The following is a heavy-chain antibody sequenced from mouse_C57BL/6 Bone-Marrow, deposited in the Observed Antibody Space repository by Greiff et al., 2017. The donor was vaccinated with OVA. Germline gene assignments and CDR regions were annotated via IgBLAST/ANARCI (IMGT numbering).Heavy chain of an antibody. CDR3: TTRLPDCDAMDD. CDR2: IDPEDGDT. J-gene: IGHJ4*01. CDR1: GFNIKDYY. V-gene: IGHV14-1*01. Sequence: EVQLQQSGAELVRPGASVKLSCTASGFNIKDYYMHWVKQRPEQGLEWIGRIDPEDGDTENATKFQGKATMTADTSSNTAYLQLSSLAAEDTAVYYCTTRLPDCDAMDDWGKGTSVTVSS. D-gene: IGHD3-2*02.